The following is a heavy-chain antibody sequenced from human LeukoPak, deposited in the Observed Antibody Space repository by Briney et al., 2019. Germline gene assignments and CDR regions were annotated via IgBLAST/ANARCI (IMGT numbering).Heavy chain of an antibody. D-gene: IGHD6-19*01. Sequence: ASVKVSCKASGRTFSSYAISWVRQAPGQGLEWMGGIIPIFGTANYAQKFQGRVTITADKSTSTAYMELSSLRSEDTAVYYCARDGYSSGQTRAFDIWGQGTMVTVSS. V-gene: IGHV1-69*06. CDR1: GRTFSSYA. CDR2: IIPIFGTA. J-gene: IGHJ3*02. CDR3: ARDGYSSGQTRAFDI.